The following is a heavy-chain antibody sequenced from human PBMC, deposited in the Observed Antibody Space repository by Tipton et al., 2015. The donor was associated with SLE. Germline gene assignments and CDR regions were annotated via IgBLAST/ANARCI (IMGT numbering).Heavy chain of an antibody. V-gene: IGHV3-53*05. CDR1: GFTVSSNY. CDR2: IYSGGST. J-gene: IGHJ3*02. D-gene: IGHD3-22*01. CDR3: AREWGYYDSSGYFDI. Sequence: SLRLSCAASGFTVSSNYMSWVRQAPGKGLEWVSVIYSGGSTYYADSVKGRFTISRDNSKNTLYLQMNSLRAGDTAVYYCAREWGYYDSSGYFDIWGQGTMVTVSS.